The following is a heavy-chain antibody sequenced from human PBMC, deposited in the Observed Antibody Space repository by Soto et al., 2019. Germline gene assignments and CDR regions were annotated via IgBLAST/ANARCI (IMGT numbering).Heavy chain of an antibody. CDR3: ARGGMVRGVYFDY. J-gene: IGHJ4*02. CDR1: GGSISSGDYY. Sequence: SETLSLTCTVSGGSISSGDYYWSWIRQPPGKGLEWIGYIYYSGSTYYNPSLKSRVTISVDTSKNQFSLKLSSVTAADTAVYYCARGGMVRGVYFDYWGQGTLVTV. D-gene: IGHD3-10*01. CDR2: IYYSGST. V-gene: IGHV4-30-4*01.